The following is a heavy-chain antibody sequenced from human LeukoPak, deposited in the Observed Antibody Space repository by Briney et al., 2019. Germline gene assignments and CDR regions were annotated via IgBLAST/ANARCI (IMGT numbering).Heavy chain of an antibody. CDR2: IYYSGST. CDR3: AREGCSSTSCWFDP. CDR1: GGSISSGGYY. V-gene: IGHV4-31*03. D-gene: IGHD2-2*01. J-gene: IGHJ5*02. Sequence: SQTLSLTCTVSGGSISSGGYYWSWIRQHPGKGLEWIGYIYYSGSTYYNPSLKSRVTISVDTSKNQFSLKLSSVPAADTAVYYCAREGCSSTSCWFDPWGQGTLVTVSS.